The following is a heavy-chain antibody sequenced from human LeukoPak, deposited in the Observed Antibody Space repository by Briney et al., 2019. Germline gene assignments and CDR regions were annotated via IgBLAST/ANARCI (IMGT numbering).Heavy chain of an antibody. CDR1: GFSFSTYE. CDR2: ISSSGSTV. J-gene: IGHJ4*02. D-gene: IGHD6-19*01. V-gene: IGHV3-48*03. Sequence: GGSLRLSCAASGFSFSTYEMHWVRQAPGKGPEWVSDISSSGSTVYYADSVKGRFTTSRDNANNYLYLQMQSLRAEDTAVYYCSLLAVASPQDYWGQGTLVTVSS. CDR3: SLLAVASPQDY.